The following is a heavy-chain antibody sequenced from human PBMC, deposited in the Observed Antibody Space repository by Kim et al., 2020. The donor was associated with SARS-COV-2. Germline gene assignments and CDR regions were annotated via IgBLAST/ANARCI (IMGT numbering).Heavy chain of an antibody. V-gene: IGHV1-69*13. Sequence: SVKVSCKASGGTFSSYAISWVRQAPGQGLEWMGGIIPIFGTANYAQKFQGRVTITADESTSTAYMELSSLRSEDTAVYYCARVFPENTPKQSRIAVNNWFDPWGQGTLVTVSS. CDR3: ARVFPENTPKQSRIAVNNWFDP. J-gene: IGHJ5*02. CDR2: IIPIFGTA. CDR1: GGTFSSYA. D-gene: IGHD6-19*01.